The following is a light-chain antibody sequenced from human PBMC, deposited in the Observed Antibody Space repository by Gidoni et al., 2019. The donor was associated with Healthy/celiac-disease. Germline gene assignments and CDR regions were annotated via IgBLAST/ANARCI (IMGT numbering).Light chain of an antibody. CDR3: QQRSNSPPLT. J-gene: IGKJ4*01. CDR2: DAS. CDR1: QSVSSY. Sequence: EIALTQSPATLSLSPGERATLSCRASQSVSSYLAWYQQKPGQAPRLLIYDASNRATGIPARFSGSGSGTDFTLTISSLEPEDFAVYYCQQRSNSPPLTFGGGTKVEIK. V-gene: IGKV3-11*01.